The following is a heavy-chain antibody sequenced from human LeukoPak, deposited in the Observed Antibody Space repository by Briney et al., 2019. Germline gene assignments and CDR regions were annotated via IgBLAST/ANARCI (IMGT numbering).Heavy chain of an antibody. D-gene: IGHD3-10*02. CDR2: IISSGSTI. CDR3: AELGITMIGGV. V-gene: IGHV3-48*03. Sequence: GGSLRLSCAASGFTFSSYEMNWVRQAPGKGLGWVSYIISSGSTIYYADSVKGRFTISRDNAKNSLYLQMNSLRAEDTAVYYCAELGITMIGGVWGKGTTVTIPS. CDR1: GFTFSSYE. J-gene: IGHJ6*04.